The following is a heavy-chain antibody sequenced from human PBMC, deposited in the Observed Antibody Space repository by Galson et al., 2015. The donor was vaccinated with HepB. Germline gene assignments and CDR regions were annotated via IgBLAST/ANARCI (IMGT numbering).Heavy chain of an antibody. CDR1: GYTFTGYY. J-gene: IGHJ4*02. CDR2: INPNSGGT. Sequence: SVKVSCKASGYTFTGYYMHWVRQAPGQGLEWMGWINPNSGGTDYAQKFQGRVTMTRDTSISTAYMELSRLRSDDTAVYYCARDLVWELRGRGPIDYWGQGTLVTVSS. V-gene: IGHV1-2*02. D-gene: IGHD1-26*01. CDR3: ARDLVWELRGRGPIDY.